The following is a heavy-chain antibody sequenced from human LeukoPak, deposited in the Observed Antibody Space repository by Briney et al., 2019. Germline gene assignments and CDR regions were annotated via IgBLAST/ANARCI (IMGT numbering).Heavy chain of an antibody. D-gene: IGHD3-3*01. J-gene: IGHJ6*02. V-gene: IGHV3-74*01. CDR2: IASDGSST. CDR3: AKDRRITIFGVARNYGMDV. CDR1: GFTFSSYW. Sequence: PGGSLRLSCAASGFTFSSYWMNWVRQAPGKGLVWVSRIASDGSSTTYADSVKGRFSISRDNAKNTLYLQMNSLRVEDTAVYYCAKDRRITIFGVARNYGMDVWGQGTTVTVSS.